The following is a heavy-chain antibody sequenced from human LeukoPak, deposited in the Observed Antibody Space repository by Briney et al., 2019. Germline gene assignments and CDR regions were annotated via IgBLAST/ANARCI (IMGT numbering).Heavy chain of an antibody. CDR3: ARVSAPTQWLATWGFFDY. CDR1: GFTFSSYN. J-gene: IGHJ4*02. Sequence: PGGSLRLSCAASGFTFSSYNMYWVRQAPGKGLEWVSYISSSSSTIYYADSVKGRFTISRDNAKNTLYLQMNSLRAEDTAVYYCARVSAPTQWLATWGFFDYWGQGTLVTVSS. CDR2: ISSSSSTI. V-gene: IGHV3-48*01. D-gene: IGHD6-19*01.